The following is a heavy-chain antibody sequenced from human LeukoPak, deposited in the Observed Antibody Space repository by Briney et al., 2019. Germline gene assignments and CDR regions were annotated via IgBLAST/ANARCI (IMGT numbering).Heavy chain of an antibody. CDR1: GFTISSYA. Sequence: GGSLRLSCAASGFTISSYAMSWVRQAPGKGLEWVANIKPDGSAKYYVDSVKGRFTISRDNAKNSLYLQMDGLRAEDTALYYCARDHQWSSDYWGQGALVTVSS. D-gene: IGHD3-3*01. CDR3: ARDHQWSSDY. J-gene: IGHJ4*02. V-gene: IGHV3-7*01. CDR2: IKPDGSAK.